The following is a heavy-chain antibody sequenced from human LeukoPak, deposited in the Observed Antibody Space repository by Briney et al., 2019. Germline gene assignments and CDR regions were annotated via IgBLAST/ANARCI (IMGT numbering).Heavy chain of an antibody. D-gene: IGHD3-16*02. CDR2: IYYSGST. V-gene: IGHV4-59*01. Sequence: SETLSLTCTVSGGSISSYYWSWIRQPPGKGLEWIGYIYYSGSTNYNPSLKSRVTISIDTSKNQFSLKLSSVTAADTAVYYCARDWVITFGGVIVESGAFDIWGQGTMVTVSS. CDR3: ARDWVITFGGVIVESGAFDI. CDR1: GGSISSYY. J-gene: IGHJ3*02.